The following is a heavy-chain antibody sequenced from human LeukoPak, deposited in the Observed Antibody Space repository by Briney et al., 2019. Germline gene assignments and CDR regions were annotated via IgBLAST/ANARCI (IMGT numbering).Heavy chain of an antibody. CDR3: ARAVAAADSY. Sequence: GGSLRLSCVASGFTFSSYWMSWVRQAPGKGLEWVANIKQDGSEKYYVDSVKGRFTISRDNVKNSVYLQMNSLRAEDTAVYSCARAVAAADSYWGRGTLVTVSS. CDR1: GFTFSSYW. CDR2: IKQDGSEK. D-gene: IGHD6-13*01. J-gene: IGHJ4*02. V-gene: IGHV3-7*04.